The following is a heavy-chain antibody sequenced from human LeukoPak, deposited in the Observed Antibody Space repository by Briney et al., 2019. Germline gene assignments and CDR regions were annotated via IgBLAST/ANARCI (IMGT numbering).Heavy chain of an antibody. V-gene: IGHV4-59*01. CDR3: ARWILYSSGSYSDY. CDR2: MHYSGST. CDR1: GGSICSYY. D-gene: IGHD3-10*01. J-gene: IGHJ4*02. Sequence: SETLSLTCTVSGGSICSYYWSWIRQPPGKGLEWIGYMHYSGSTNYNPSLKSRVTISVDTSKNQFSLKLSSVTAADTAVYYCARWILYSSGSYSDYWGQGTLVTVSS.